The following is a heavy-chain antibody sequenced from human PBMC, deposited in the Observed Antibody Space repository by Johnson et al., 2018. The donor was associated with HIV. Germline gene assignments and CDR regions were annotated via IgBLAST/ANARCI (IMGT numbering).Heavy chain of an antibody. Sequence: QVQLVESGGGLVQPGGSLRLSCAASGFTVSSNYMSWVRQAPGKGLEWVAVISHDGSNKYYADSVKGRFTISRDNSKNTLYLQMNSLRAEDTAVYYCASSGYSSFGQAFDIWGQGTMVTVSS. CDR3: ASSGYSSFGQAFDI. V-gene: IGHV3-30*14. CDR1: GFTVSSNY. CDR2: ISHDGSNK. D-gene: IGHD6-13*01. J-gene: IGHJ3*02.